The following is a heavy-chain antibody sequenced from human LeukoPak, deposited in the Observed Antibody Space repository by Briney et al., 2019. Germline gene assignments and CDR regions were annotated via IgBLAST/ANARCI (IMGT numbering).Heavy chain of an antibody. D-gene: IGHD4-17*01. J-gene: IGHJ4*02. V-gene: IGHV3-9*03. CDR1: GFTFSSYA. Sequence: GGSLRLSCAASGFTFSSYAMSWVRQAPGKGLEWVSGISWNSGSIGYADSVKGRFTISRDNAENSLYLQMNSLRAEDMALYYCAKGDDYGDYGYFDYWGQGTLVTVSS. CDR3: AKGDDYGDYGYFDY. CDR2: ISWNSGSI.